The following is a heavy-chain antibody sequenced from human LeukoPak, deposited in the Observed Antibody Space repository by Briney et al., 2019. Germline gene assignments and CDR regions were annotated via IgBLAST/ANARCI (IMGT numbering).Heavy chain of an antibody. CDR3: ASTLWGGRLKTHYYYYGMDV. CDR2: INHSGST. V-gene: IGHV4-34*01. CDR1: GGSFSGYY. Sequence: SETLSLTCAVYGGSFSGYYWSWIHQPPGKGLEWIGEINHSGSTNYNPSLKSRVTISVDTSKNQFSLKLSSVTAADTAVYYCASTLWGGRLKTHYYYYGMDVWGQGTTVTVSS. J-gene: IGHJ6*02. D-gene: IGHD3-3*01.